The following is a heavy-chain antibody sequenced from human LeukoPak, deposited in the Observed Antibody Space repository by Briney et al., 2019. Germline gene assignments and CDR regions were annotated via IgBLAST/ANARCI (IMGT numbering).Heavy chain of an antibody. Sequence: GGSLRLSCAASGFTFDDYGMSWVRHAPGKGLEWVSGINWNGGSTVYADSVKGRFTISRDNAKNSLYLQMNSLRAEDTALYYCAREHDFWSGYSLDAFDIWGQGTMVTVSS. V-gene: IGHV3-20*04. CDR2: INWNGGST. J-gene: IGHJ3*02. CDR1: GFTFDDYG. CDR3: AREHDFWSGYSLDAFDI. D-gene: IGHD3-3*01.